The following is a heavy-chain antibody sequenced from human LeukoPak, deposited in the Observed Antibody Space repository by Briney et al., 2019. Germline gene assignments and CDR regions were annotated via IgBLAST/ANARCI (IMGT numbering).Heavy chain of an antibody. V-gene: IGHV4-34*01. CDR1: GGSFSGYY. CDR2: INHSGST. Sequence: SETLSLTCAVYGGSFSGYYWSWIRQPPGKGLEWIGEINHSGSTNYNPSLKSRVTISVDTSKNQFSLKLSSVTAADTAVYYCAREDYDSSGYDYWGQGTLVTVSS. CDR3: AREDYDSSGYDY. D-gene: IGHD3-22*01. J-gene: IGHJ4*02.